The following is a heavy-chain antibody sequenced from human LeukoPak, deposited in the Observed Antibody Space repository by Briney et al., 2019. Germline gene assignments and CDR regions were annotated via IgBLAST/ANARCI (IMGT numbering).Heavy chain of an antibody. Sequence: GGSLRLSCAASGFAFSNSAVSWVRQAPGKGLEWVSALSGSGGSTFYGDSVKGRFTISRDNSKNTLYLQMNSLRAEDTAVYYCARDRYAWSYAFDIWGQGTMVTVSS. CDR1: GFAFSNSA. J-gene: IGHJ3*02. CDR2: LSGSGGST. CDR3: ARDRYAWSYAFDI. D-gene: IGHD1-1*01. V-gene: IGHV3-23*01.